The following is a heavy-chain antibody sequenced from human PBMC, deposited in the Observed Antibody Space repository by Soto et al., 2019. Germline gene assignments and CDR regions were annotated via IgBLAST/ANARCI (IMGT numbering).Heavy chain of an antibody. CDR1: GFTFSSYA. J-gene: IGHJ4*02. CDR3: AKDYGDYEWFFDY. Sequence: LRLSCAASGFTFSSYAMSWVRQAPGKGLEWVSAISGSGGSTYYADSVKGRFTISRDNSKNTLYLQMNSLRAEDTAVYYCAKDYGDYEWFFDYWGQGTLVTVSS. D-gene: IGHD4-17*01. V-gene: IGHV3-23*01. CDR2: ISGSGGST.